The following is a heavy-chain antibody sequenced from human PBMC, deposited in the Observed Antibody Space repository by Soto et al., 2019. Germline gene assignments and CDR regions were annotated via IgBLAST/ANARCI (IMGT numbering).Heavy chain of an antibody. J-gene: IGHJ5*02. CDR1: GFTFSSYA. CDR3: AKDTVYYDSWSGYSTNNWFDP. Sequence: EVQLLESGGGLVQPGGPLRLSCAASGFTFSSYAMSWFRQAPGKGLEWVSAISGSGGSTYYADSVKGRFTISRDNSKNTLYLQMNSLRAEDKAVYYCAKDTVYYDSWSGYSTNNWFDPWGQGPLVTVSS. CDR2: ISGSGGST. V-gene: IGHV3-23*01. D-gene: IGHD3-3*01.